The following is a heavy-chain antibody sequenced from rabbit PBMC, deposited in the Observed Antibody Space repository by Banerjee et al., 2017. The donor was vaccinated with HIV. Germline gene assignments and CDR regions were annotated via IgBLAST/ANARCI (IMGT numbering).Heavy chain of an antibody. CDR3: ATNHYTGDFNL. J-gene: IGHJ4*01. CDR2: IYTGSGNT. Sequence: QEQLVESGGGLVQPEGSLTLTCKASGFDLSSGYYMCWVRQAPGKGLEWIGCIYTGSGNTYYASWAKGRFTISKTSSTTVTLQMTSLTAADTATYFCATNHYTGDFNLWGQGTLVTVS. D-gene: IGHD4-1*01. CDR1: GFDLSSGYY. V-gene: IGHV1S45*01.